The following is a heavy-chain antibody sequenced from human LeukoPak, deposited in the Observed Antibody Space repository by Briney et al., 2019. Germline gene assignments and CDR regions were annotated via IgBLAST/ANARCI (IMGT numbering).Heavy chain of an antibody. D-gene: IGHD6-13*01. V-gene: IGHV4-59*01. J-gene: IGHJ3*02. CDR1: GGSISSYY. Sequence: SETLSLTCTVSGGSISSYYWSWIRQPPGKGLEWIGYIYYSGSTNYNPSLKSRVTISVDTSKNQFSLKLSSVTAADTAVYYCAGCIAAAEHDAFDIWGQGTMVTVSS. CDR2: IYYSGST. CDR3: AGCIAAAEHDAFDI.